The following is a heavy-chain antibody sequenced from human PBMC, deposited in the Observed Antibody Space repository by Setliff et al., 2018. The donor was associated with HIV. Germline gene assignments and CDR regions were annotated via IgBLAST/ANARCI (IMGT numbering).Heavy chain of an antibody. V-gene: IGHV1-46*01. D-gene: IGHD3-22*01. Sequence: ASVKVSCKASGYTFTNYYIHWVRQAPGQGLEWMGLINPSGGKTSYAKKFQGRLTMTRDTPRSTVYMELSSLRSEDTAMYYCARCYYDSSGPTDAFDIWGQGTVGTV. CDR1: GYTFTNYY. CDR2: INPSGGKT. CDR3: ARCYYDSSGPTDAFDI. J-gene: IGHJ3*02.